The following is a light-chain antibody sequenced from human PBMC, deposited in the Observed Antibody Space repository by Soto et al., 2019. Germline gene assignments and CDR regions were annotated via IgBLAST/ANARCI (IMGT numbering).Light chain of an antibody. V-gene: IGLV1-40*01. CDR2: VKT. Sequence: QSVLTQPPSVSGAPGQRVTISCTGSSSNIGAGYDVHWYQQLPGTAPKLLIYVKTNRPSGVPDRKSASKSGSSASLAITGLQAEDEGDYYCQSYDTRLSAYVFGTGTKLTVL. J-gene: IGLJ1*01. CDR3: QSYDTRLSAYV. CDR1: SSNIGAGYD.